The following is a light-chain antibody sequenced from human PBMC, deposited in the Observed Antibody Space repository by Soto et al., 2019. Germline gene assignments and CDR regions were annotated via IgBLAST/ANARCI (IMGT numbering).Light chain of an antibody. Sequence: DLQMTQSPSSLSASVGDRVTITCQASQDISKYLNWFQQKPGKAPKLLIYDASKLETGVPSRFSGSGSGTDFTFTISSLQPEDIATYYCQQYDGLLLTFGGGTRVEIK. J-gene: IGKJ4*01. CDR1: QDISKY. CDR3: QQYDGLLLT. V-gene: IGKV1-33*01. CDR2: DAS.